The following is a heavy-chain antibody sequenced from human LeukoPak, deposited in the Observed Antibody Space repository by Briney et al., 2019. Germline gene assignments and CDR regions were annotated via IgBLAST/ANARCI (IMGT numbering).Heavy chain of an antibody. Sequence: SETLSLTCTVSGASISGSNYYWGWIRQPPGKGLEWIGSVYYSGNTYYNPSLKSRVAISVDTSKNQFSLNLTSVTAADTAVYYCARPLNYYYYMHVWGKGAPVSVSS. CDR1: GASISGSNYY. J-gene: IGHJ6*03. CDR3: ARPLNYYYYMHV. V-gene: IGHV4-39*01. CDR2: VYYSGNT.